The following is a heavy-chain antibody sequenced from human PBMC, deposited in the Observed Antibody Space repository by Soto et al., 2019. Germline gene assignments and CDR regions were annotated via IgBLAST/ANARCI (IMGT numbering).Heavy chain of an antibody. D-gene: IGHD1-1*01. CDR3: ARIHGWIDRPQNAFEI. J-gene: IGHJ3*02. Sequence: GGSLRLSCAASGFRFSFSEYYMSWIRQAPGKGLEWVSFISSSGSNIYYADSVKGRFTISRDNAKNSLYLQMNSLRAEDTAVYYCARIHGWIDRPQNAFEIWGLGTTVTVSS. CDR2: ISSSGSNI. CDR1: GFRFSFSEYY. V-gene: IGHV3-11*01.